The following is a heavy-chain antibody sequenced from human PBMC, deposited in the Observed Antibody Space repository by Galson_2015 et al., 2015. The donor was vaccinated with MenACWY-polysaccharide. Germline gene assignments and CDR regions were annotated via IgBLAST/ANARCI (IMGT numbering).Heavy chain of an antibody. CDR1: GFTFSSYS. Sequence: SLRLSCAASGFTFSSYSMNWVRQAPGKGLEWVSYISSSSSTIYYADSVKGRFTISRDNAKNSLYLQMNSLRAEDTAVYYCARPGCNSSRRFGAFDILGPGTMVPVSS. V-gene: IGHV3-48*01. D-gene: IGHD2/OR15-2a*01. CDR2: ISSSSSTI. J-gene: IGHJ3*02. CDR3: ARPGCNSSRRFGAFDI.